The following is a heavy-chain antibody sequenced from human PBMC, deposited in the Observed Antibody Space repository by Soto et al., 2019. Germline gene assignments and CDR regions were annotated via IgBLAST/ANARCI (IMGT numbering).Heavy chain of an antibody. CDR2: IYYSGTI. CDR3: ARDSSMAKGTGNFDY. Sequence: QVQLQESGPGLVKPSQTLSLTCTVSGGPISSDSYYWSWIRQHPGKGLEWIGYIYYSGTIYDNPSLRSRVTISVDTSKNQFSLKLSSVTAADTAVYYCARDSSMAKGTGNFDYWGQGTLVTVSS. J-gene: IGHJ4*02. D-gene: IGHD3-10*01. CDR1: GGPISSDSYY. V-gene: IGHV4-31*03.